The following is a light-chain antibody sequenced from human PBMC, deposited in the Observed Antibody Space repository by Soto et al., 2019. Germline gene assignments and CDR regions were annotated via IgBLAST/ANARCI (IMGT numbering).Light chain of an antibody. J-gene: IGKJ1*01. V-gene: IGKV3-15*01. CDR3: QQYTKSPRT. CDR1: QSVNSY. CDR2: GAS. Sequence: DIVMTQSPSTLSVSPGDGATLPCRASQSVNSYLAWYQQKPGQAPRLLIYGASSRATGVPDRFRGSGSGTDFTLTISRLEPEDFAVYYCQQYTKSPRTFGQGTKVDIK.